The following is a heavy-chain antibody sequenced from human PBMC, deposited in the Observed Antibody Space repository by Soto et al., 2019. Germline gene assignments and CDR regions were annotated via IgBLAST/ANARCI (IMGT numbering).Heavy chain of an antibody. CDR2: ISPYNHNT. D-gene: IGHD6-6*01. CDR3: ARDAYSSSAPLDY. CDR1: GFKFSDYG. V-gene: IGHV1-18*01. J-gene: IGHJ4*02. Sequence: QLVQSGAEVKRPGASVRVSCKASGFKFSDYGISWVRQAPGQGLEWLGWISPYNHNTNYAQTFQDRVTMNTDTYAGIVYMELWSLRSDDTALYYCARDAYSSSAPLDYWGQGTLVTVSS.